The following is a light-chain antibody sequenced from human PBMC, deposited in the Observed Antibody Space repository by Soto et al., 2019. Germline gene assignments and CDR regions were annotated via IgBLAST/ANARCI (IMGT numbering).Light chain of an antibody. CDR2: DAS. Sequence: DIQMTHSPSTLSASVLDIVTITFRASQSISSWLAWYQQKPGRAPKVLIFDASSLEGGVPSRFSGSGSATEFTLTISSLQPDDFATYYCQKYTTYPWKFGQGTKVDIK. V-gene: IGKV1-5*01. CDR3: QKYTTYPWK. CDR1: QSISSW. J-gene: IGKJ1*01.